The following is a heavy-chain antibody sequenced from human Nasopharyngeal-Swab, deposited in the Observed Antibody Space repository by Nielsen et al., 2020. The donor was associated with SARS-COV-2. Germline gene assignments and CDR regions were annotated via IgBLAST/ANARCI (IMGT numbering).Heavy chain of an antibody. CDR3: ARGDSGYDFYYYGMDV. CDR1: GFTVSSNY. V-gene: IGHV3-53*01. J-gene: IGHJ6*02. Sequence: GGSLRLSCAASGFTVSSNYMSWVRQAPGKGLEWVSVIYSGGSTYYADSVKGRFTISRDNSKNTLYLQMNSLRAEDAAVYYCARGDSGYDFYYYGMDVWGQGTTVTVSS. CDR2: IYSGGST. D-gene: IGHD5-12*01.